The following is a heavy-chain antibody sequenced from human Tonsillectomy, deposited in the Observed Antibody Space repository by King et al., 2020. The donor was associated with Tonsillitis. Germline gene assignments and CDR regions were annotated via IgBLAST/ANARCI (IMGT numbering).Heavy chain of an antibody. CDR1: GFTFSSYA. Sequence: VQLVESGGGLVQPGGSLRLACAASGFTFSSYAMSWVRQAPGKGLEWVSAISGSGGSTYYADSVKGRFTISRDNSKNTLYLQVNSLRAEDTAVYYCAKVELWFDYWDYWGQGALVTVSS. CDR2: ISGSGGST. D-gene: IGHD3-10*01. V-gene: IGHV3-23*04. J-gene: IGHJ4*02. CDR3: AKVELWFDYWDY.